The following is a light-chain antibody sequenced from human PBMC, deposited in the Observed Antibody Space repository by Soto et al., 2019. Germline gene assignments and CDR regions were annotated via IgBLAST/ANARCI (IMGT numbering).Light chain of an antibody. Sequence: TLSCRASHSVTNYLAWYQQKPGQAPRLLIYDASNRATGIPARFSGSGSGTDFTLTISSLAPEDSAVYYCQQRSNWPPGGTFGGGTKVDIK. V-gene: IGKV3-11*01. J-gene: IGKJ4*01. CDR1: HSVTNY. CDR2: DAS. CDR3: QQRSNWPPGGT.